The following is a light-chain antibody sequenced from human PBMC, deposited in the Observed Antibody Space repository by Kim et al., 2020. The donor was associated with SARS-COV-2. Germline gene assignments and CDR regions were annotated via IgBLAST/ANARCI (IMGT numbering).Light chain of an antibody. J-gene: IGLJ3*02. V-gene: IGLV3-21*04. CDR3: PVWDSSSDRWV. CDR2: YDS. CDR1: NIRSKS. Sequence: SYELTQPPSVSVAPGKTARITCGGNNIRSKSVHWYQQKPGQAPVLVIYYDSDRPSGIPERFSGSNSGNTATLTISRVEAGDEADYYCPVWDSSSDRWVFG.